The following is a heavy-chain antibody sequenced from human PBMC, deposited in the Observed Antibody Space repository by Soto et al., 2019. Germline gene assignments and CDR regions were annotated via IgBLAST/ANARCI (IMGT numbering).Heavy chain of an antibody. CDR2: ISYDGRNK. CDR1: GFSFSSYG. J-gene: IGHJ4*02. V-gene: IGHV3-30*18. Sequence: QVQLVESGGGVVQPGRSLRLSCAASGFSFSSYGMHWVRQAPGKGLEWVAVISYDGRNKYYVDSVKGRFTISRDNSKNTLFLQMNSLRADDTAVYYCAKAMDTRDIDYWGQGTLVTVSS. CDR3: AKAMDTRDIDY.